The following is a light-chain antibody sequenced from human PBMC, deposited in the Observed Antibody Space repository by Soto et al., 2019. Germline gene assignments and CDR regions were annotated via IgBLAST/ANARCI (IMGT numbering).Light chain of an antibody. CDR2: EVS. V-gene: IGLV2-8*01. CDR1: SSDVGAYNY. Sequence: QSVLTQPPSASGSPGQSVAISCTGTSSDVGAYNYVAWYQQHPGKVPKLMIYEVSKRPSGVPGRFSGSKSGNTASLTVSGLQADDEADYYCSSYAGSDVFVFGTGTNVTVL. CDR3: SSYAGSDVFV. J-gene: IGLJ1*01.